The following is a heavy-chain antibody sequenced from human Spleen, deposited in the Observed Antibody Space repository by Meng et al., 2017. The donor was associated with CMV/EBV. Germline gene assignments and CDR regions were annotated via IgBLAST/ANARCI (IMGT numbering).Heavy chain of an antibody. CDR2: INPNSGGT. V-gene: IGHV1-2*06. CDR3: ARGDSNLDY. Sequence: NVSCKPSGPTFTDHYLHWVRQAPGQGLEWMGRINPNSGGTDYAQKFQRRVSVTRDTSITTAYMELSRLQSDDTSVFYCARGDSNLDYWGQGTLVTVSS. J-gene: IGHJ4*02. D-gene: IGHD3-22*01. CDR1: GPTFTDHY.